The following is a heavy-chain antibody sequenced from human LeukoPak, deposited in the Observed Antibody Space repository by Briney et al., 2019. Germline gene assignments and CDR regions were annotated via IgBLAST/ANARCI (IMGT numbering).Heavy chain of an antibody. D-gene: IGHD1-14*01. CDR1: GFTFSSYA. CDR2: ISGSGGST. Sequence: AGGSLRLSCAASGFTFSSYAMSWVRQAPGKGLEWVSAISGSGGSTYYADSVKGRFTISRDNSKNTLYLQMNSLRAEDTAVYYCAKGNSWSGYYYYYMDVWGKGTMVTVSS. V-gene: IGHV3-23*01. J-gene: IGHJ6*03. CDR3: AKGNSWSGYYYYYMDV.